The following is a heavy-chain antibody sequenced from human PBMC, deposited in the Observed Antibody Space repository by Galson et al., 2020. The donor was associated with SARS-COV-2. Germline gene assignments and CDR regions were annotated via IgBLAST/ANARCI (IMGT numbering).Heavy chain of an antibody. V-gene: IGHV3-11*01. D-gene: IGHD6-19*01. Sequence: GGSLRLSCAASGFSFSDYQMSWIRQAPGKGLEWISHITRDGSITYYADSVKGRFTISRDNAKSSLYLQMNSLRAEDTAVYYCARAPRVSSGWPIFDYWGQGTLVPVSS. CDR3: ARAPRVSSGWPIFDY. J-gene: IGHJ4*02. CDR2: ITRDGSIT. CDR1: GFSFSDYQ.